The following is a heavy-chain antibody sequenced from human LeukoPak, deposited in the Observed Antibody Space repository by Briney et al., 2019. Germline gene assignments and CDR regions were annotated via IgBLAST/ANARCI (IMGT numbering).Heavy chain of an antibody. V-gene: IGHV3-23*01. Sequence: GGSLRLSCTASGFTFSAYAMMWVRQAPGKGPEWVSAIRGGGGSAFYADSVKGRYTISRDNSKYTLFLQMNSLRAEDTAVYYCARDPNGDYIGAFDMWGPETWSPSRQ. D-gene: IGHD4-17*01. CDR3: ARDPNGDYIGAFDM. J-gene: IGHJ3*02. CDR1: GFTFSAYA. CDR2: IRGGGGSA.